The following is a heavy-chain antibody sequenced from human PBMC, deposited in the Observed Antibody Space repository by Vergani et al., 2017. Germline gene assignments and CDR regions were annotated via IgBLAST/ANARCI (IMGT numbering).Heavy chain of an antibody. CDR2: IIPILGIA. Sequence: QVQLVQSGAEVKKPGASVKVSCKASGYTFTSYAMHWVRQAPGQRLEWMGRIIPILGIANYAQKFQGRVTMTRDTSISTAYMELSRLRSDDTAVYYCAREGPIAARRGSSWFDPWGQGTLVTVSS. J-gene: IGHJ5*02. CDR3: AREGPIAARRGSSWFDP. D-gene: IGHD6-6*01. V-gene: IGHV1-2*02. CDR1: GYTFTSYA.